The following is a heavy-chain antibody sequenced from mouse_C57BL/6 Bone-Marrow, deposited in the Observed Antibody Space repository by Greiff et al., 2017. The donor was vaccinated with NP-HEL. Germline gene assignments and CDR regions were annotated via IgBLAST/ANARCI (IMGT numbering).Heavy chain of an antibody. J-gene: IGHJ3*01. CDR1: GYTFTSYW. Sequence: VQLQQPGAELVKPGASVKLSCKASGYTFTSYWMQWVKQRPGQGLEWIGEIDPSDSYTNYYQKFKGKATLTVDTSSSTAYMQLSSLTSEDSAVYYCARSPWGSWFAYWGQGTLVTVSA. CDR3: ARSPWGSWFAY. CDR2: IDPSDSYT. V-gene: IGHV1-50*01.